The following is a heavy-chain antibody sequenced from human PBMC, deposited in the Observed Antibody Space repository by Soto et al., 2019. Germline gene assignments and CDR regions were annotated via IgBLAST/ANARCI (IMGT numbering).Heavy chain of an antibody. Sequence: GGSLRLSCTVSGFAFNNYGINWVRQAPGKGLEWVSSISKSDYAYYSDSVKGRFTISRDNAKNSVSLQMNTLRVEDTAVYYCAREDSIIIPAVSDFWGQGTLVTVSS. CDR3: AREDSIIIPAVSDF. CDR2: ISKSDYA. V-gene: IGHV3-21*01. CDR1: GFAFNNYG. D-gene: IGHD2-2*01. J-gene: IGHJ4*02.